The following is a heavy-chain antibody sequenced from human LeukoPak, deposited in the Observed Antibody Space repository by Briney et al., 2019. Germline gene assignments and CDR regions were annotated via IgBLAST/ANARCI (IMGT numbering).Heavy chain of an antibody. CDR1: GYTFTGYY. CDR2: INPNSGDT. J-gene: IGHJ4*02. D-gene: IGHD6-19*01. V-gene: IGHV1-2*02. Sequence: ASVKVSCRASGYTFTGYYLHWVRQAPGQGLEWMGWINPNSGDTNYAQKFQGRVTMTRDTSISAAYMELSRLRSDDTAVYYCARTPTVAGGFWGQGTLVTVSS. CDR3: ARTPTVAGGF.